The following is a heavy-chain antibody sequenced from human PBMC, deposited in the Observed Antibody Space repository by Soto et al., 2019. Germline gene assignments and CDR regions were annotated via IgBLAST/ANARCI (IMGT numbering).Heavy chain of an antibody. CDR2: IWYDGSNK. J-gene: IGHJ4*02. CDR1: GFTFSSYG. Sequence: SLRLSCAASGFTFSSYGMHWVRQAPGKGLEWVAVIWYDGSNKYYADSVKGRFTISRDNSKNTLYLQMNSLRAEDTAVYYCARDRSEYYFDYWGQGTLVTVSS. V-gene: IGHV3-33*01. CDR3: ARDRSEYYFDY.